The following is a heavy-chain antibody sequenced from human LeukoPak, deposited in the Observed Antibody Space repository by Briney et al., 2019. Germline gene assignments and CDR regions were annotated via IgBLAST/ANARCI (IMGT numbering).Heavy chain of an antibody. J-gene: IGHJ4*02. Sequence: GASVKVSCKASGYTFTSYDINWVRQATGQGLEWMGWMNPNSGNTGYAQKFQGRVTMTRNTSISTAYMELSSLRPDDTAVYYCARDDPGFMPENWWGQGTLVTVSS. D-gene: IGHD3-16*01. CDR1: GYTFTSYD. CDR2: MNPNSGNT. CDR3: ARDDPGFMPENW. V-gene: IGHV1-8*01.